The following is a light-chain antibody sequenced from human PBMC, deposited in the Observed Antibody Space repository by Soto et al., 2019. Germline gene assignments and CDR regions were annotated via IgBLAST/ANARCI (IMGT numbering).Light chain of an antibody. J-gene: IGKJ5*01. Sequence: DIVMTQSPLSLPVTPGEPASISCRSSQSLLHSNGYNYLDWYLQKPGQSPQLLIYLGSNRASGVPYRFSGSGSGTDCTLKISRVEAEDVGVYYGMQALQTPITFGQGTRLEIK. CDR1: QSLLHSNGYNY. V-gene: IGKV2-28*01. CDR2: LGS. CDR3: MQALQTPIT.